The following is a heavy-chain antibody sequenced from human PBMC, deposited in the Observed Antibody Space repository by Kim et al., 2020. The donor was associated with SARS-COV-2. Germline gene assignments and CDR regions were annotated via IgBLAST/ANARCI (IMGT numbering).Heavy chain of an antibody. CDR1: RFSFSRYS. CDR2: ISSSSSTT. Sequence: GGSLRLSCAASRFSFSRYSMDWVRQAPGKGLEWVSYISSSSSTTYYADSVKGRFTISRDNAKNSLYLQMNSLRDEDTAVYYCARGGTIVRIFYYFGMDVWGQGTTVTVSS. V-gene: IGHV3-48*02. D-gene: IGHD2-21*01. J-gene: IGHJ6*02. CDR3: ARGGTIVRIFYYFGMDV.